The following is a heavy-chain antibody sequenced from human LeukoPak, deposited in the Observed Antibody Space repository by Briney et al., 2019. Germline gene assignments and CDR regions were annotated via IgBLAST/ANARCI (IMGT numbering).Heavy chain of an antibody. CDR2: INHSGST. V-gene: IGHV4-34*01. CDR3: ARVELDIVVVPAAITFDY. J-gene: IGHJ4*02. Sequence: SETLSLTCAVYGASFSGYYWSWIRQPPGKGLEWIGEINHSGSTNYNPSLKSRVTISVDTSKNQFSLKLSSVTAADTAVHYCARVELDIVVVPAAITFDYWGQGTLVTVSS. D-gene: IGHD2-2*02. CDR1: GASFSGYY.